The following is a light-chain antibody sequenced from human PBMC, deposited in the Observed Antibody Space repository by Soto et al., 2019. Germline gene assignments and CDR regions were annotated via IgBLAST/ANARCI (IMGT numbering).Light chain of an antibody. V-gene: IGKV2-28*01. Sequence: DIVMTQSPLSLPVTPGESASISCRSNQSLLHSNGYNYLDWYLQKPGQSPQLLISLGSNRASGVPDRISGSGSGTDFTLKISRVEAEDVGVYYCMQALQTHLYTFGQGTKLEIK. CDR3: MQALQTHLYT. J-gene: IGKJ2*01. CDR1: QSLLHSNGYNY. CDR2: LGS.